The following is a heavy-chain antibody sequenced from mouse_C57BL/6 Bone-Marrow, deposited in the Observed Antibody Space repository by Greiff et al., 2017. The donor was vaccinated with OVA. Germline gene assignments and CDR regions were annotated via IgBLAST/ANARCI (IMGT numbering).Heavy chain of an antibody. CDR1: GYTFTSYW. V-gene: IGHV1-61*01. CDR3: ARGGDGYYVGDY. J-gene: IGHJ2*01. Sequence: QVQLQQPGAELVRPGSSVKLSCKASGYTFTSYWMDWVKQRPGQGLEWIGNIYPSDSETHYNQKFKDKATLTVDKSSSTAYMQLSSLTSEDSAVYDCARGGDGYYVGDYWGQGTTLTVSS. D-gene: IGHD2-3*01. CDR2: IYPSDSET.